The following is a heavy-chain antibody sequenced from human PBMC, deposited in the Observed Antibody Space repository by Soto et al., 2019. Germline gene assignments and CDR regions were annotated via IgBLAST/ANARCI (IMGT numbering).Heavy chain of an antibody. Sequence: SETLSLTYAVYGGSFSGYYWSWIRQPPGKGLEWIGEINHSGSTNYNPSLKSRVTISVDTSKNQFSLKLSSVTAADTAVYYCARGLNIVATKEYWFDPWGQGTLVTVSS. CDR3: ARGLNIVATKEYWFDP. J-gene: IGHJ5*02. D-gene: IGHD5-12*01. V-gene: IGHV4-34*01. CDR1: GGSFSGYY. CDR2: INHSGST.